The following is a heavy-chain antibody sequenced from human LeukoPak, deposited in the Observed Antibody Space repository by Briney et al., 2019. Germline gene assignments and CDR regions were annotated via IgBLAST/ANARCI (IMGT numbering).Heavy chain of an antibody. Sequence: SETLSLTCAVYGGSFRGYYWSWIRQPPGKGLEWIGEINHSGSTNYNPSLKSRVTISVDTSKNQFSLKLSSVTAAGTAVYYCARGGHVCSSTSCYYYYYGMDVWGKGTTVTVSS. CDR1: GGSFRGYY. D-gene: IGHD2-2*01. V-gene: IGHV4-34*01. CDR3: ARGGHVCSSTSCYYYYYGMDV. CDR2: INHSGST. J-gene: IGHJ6*04.